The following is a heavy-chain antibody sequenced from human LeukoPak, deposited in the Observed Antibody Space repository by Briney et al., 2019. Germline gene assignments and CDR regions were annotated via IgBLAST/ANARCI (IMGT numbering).Heavy chain of an antibody. D-gene: IGHD4/OR15-4a*01. Sequence: PGGSLRLSCAVSGFTFSRYAMRWVRRAPGKGLEWVSGIGGSGTSTYYADSVKGRFTISRDNSKNTLYLQMNSLRAEDTAVYYCARAADDYFFDYWGQGTLVTVSS. J-gene: IGHJ4*02. V-gene: IGHV3-23*01. CDR1: GFTFSRYA. CDR3: ARAADDYFFDY. CDR2: IGGSGTST.